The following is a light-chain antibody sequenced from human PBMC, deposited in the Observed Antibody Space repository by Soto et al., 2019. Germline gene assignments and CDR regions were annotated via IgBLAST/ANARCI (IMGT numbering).Light chain of an antibody. CDR3: QQYSSSRT. CDR1: QSVNNN. J-gene: IGKJ1*01. Sequence: EIVMTQSPATLSVSPGEGATLSCRASQSVNNNLAWYQQTPGRAPRLLIYSTSTRAIDTADRFSGSGSGTDFTLTVSSLQSEDFAVYYCQQYSSSRTFGQGTKVEIK. CDR2: STS. V-gene: IGKV3-15*01.